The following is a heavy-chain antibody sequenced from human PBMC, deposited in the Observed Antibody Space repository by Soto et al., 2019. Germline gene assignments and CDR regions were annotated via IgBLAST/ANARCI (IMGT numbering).Heavy chain of an antibody. J-gene: IGHJ4*02. V-gene: IGHV1-58*01. CDR3: AALPVGYSYASRVDY. CDR1: GFTFTSSA. D-gene: IGHD5-18*01. Sequence: SVKVSCKASGFTFTSSAVQWVRQARGQRLEWIGWIVVGSGNTNYTQKFQETVTITRDMSTSTAYMELSSLRSEDTAVYYCAALPVGYSYASRVDYWGQGTLVTVSS. CDR2: IVVGSGNT.